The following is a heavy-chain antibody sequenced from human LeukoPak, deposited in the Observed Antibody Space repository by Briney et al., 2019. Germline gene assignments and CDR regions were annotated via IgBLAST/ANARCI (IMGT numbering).Heavy chain of an antibody. D-gene: IGHD3-10*01. CDR3: AKGGVDYYGSGTYYLMYYFDY. V-gene: IGHV3-23*01. Sequence: GGSLRLSCGASVYTLCIYAASCVPHARREGRECGSHIRGWGGSTYYAHSERGRFTISGEDLHNTLYVQMNSLIAEDTAVYFCAKGGVDYYGSGTYYLMYYFDYWGQGALVTVSS. CDR1: VYTLCIYA. J-gene: IGHJ4*02. CDR2: IRGWGGST.